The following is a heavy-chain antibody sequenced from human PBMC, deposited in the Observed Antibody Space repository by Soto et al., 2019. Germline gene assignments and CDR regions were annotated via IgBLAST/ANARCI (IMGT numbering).Heavy chain of an antibody. V-gene: IGHV2-5*02. J-gene: IGHJ4*02. Sequence: QITLKESGPTLVKPTQTLTLTCTFSGFSLSTKGVSVGWIRQPPGQALEWLALIYWDDDKRYSPSLKSRLTITKDTSKNHVVLTLTTMDPVDTATYYCAHRGFVIGDFDYWGQGTLVTVSS. CDR1: GFSLSTKGVS. CDR3: AHRGFVIGDFDY. D-gene: IGHD3-10*01. CDR2: IYWDDDK.